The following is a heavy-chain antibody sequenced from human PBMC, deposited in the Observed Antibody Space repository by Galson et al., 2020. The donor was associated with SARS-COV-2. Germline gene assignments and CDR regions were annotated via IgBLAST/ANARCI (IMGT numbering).Heavy chain of an antibody. CDR2: TNKNRRDT. J-gene: IGHJ4*02. D-gene: IGHD4-17*01. CDR3: VKSTRNSDEIED. CDR1: GSISDTYT. Sequence: GATRLTSTPTGSISDTYTMHWLRQTPGKGLERLSPTNKNRRDTYYADSVKGRFTISRDNSKHSLYLQMYSLRVEDTALYYCVKSTRNSDEIEDWGRGALVTGSS. V-gene: IGHV3-43*01.